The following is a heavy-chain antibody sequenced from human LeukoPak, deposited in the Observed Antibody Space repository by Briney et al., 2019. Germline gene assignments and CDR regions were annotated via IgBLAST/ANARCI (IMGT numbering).Heavy chain of an antibody. CDR3: TVPQSGGNWFDP. J-gene: IGHJ5*02. CDR2: IRGKGFSDPP. V-gene: IGHV3-73*01. Sequence: PGESLRLSCAASGFTFSDSAIHWVRQASGKGLEWVGRIRGKGFSDPPAYAASVKDRFTISRDDSESTAYLQMNSLKAEDTAVYYCTVPQSGGNWFDPWGPGTQVTVSS. D-gene: IGHD3-16*01. CDR1: GFTFSDSA.